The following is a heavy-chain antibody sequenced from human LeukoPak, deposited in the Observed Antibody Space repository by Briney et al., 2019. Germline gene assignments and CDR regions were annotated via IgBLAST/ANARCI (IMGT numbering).Heavy chain of an antibody. J-gene: IGHJ4*02. D-gene: IGHD6-13*01. CDR3: ARVPQGSSWPYYFDS. CDR1: GGTFSTYA. CDR2: IVPILGTA. V-gene: IGHV1-69*04. Sequence: GPSVNVSCKASGGTFSTYAISWVRLAPGQGLEWVGRIVPILGTANYAQNFQGRVTITADRSTTTAYMELSSLRSEDTAVYYCARVPQGSSWPYYFDSWGQGTLVTVSS.